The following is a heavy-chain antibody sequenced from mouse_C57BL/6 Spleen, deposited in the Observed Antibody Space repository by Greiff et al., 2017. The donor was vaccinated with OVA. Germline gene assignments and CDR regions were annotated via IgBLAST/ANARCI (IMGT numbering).Heavy chain of an antibody. Sequence: QVQLQQPGAELVKPGASVKLSCKASGYTFTSYWMQWVKQRPGQGLEWIGEIDPSDSYTNYNQKFKGKATLTVDTSSSTAYMQLSSLTSEDSAVYYGARPLYYGSSSYYFDYWGQGTTLTVSS. D-gene: IGHD1-1*01. CDR2: IDPSDSYT. CDR3: ARPLYYGSSSYYFDY. V-gene: IGHV1-50*01. CDR1: GYTFTSYW. J-gene: IGHJ2*01.